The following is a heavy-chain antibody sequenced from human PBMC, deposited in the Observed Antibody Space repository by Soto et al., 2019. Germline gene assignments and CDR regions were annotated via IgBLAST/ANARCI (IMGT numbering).Heavy chain of an antibody. V-gene: IGHV3-23*01. CDR1: GFTFNSYA. CDR2: ISGSGGTT. Sequence: GGSLRLSCAASGFTFNSYAMSWVRQAPGKGLEWVSVISGSGGTTYYADSVKGRFTISRDNSKNTLYLQMNSLRAEDTAVYYCAKDIKGWHEFDYWGQGTLVTVSS. CDR3: AKDIKGWHEFDY. D-gene: IGHD6-19*01. J-gene: IGHJ4*02.